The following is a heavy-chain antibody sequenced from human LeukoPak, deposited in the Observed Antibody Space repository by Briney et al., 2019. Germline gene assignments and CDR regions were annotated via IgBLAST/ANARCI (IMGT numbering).Heavy chain of an antibody. CDR2: IYYSGST. V-gene: IGHV4-39*01. D-gene: IGHD2-15*01. J-gene: IGHJ5*02. CDR1: GGSISSNNY. CDR3: ARHGVLATLWWFDP. Sequence: SETLSLTCTVSGGSISSNNYWGWVRQPPEQGLEWIGSIYYSGSTYYNPSLKSRVTMSVDTSKNQFSLKLTSVTAADTAVYYCARHGVLATLWWFDPWGQGTLVTVSS.